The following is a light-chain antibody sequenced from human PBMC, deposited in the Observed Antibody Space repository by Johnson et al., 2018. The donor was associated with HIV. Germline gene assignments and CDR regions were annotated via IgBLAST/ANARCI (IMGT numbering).Light chain of an antibody. J-gene: IGLJ1*01. Sequence: QSVLTQPPSVSAAPRQKVTISCSGSSSNIGKNYVSWYRHLPGTAPKLLIYDNDKRPSGIPDRFSASKSGSSATLGITGLQTGDEADYYCATWDSRLSAYVFGPGTTVTIL. CDR2: DND. CDR3: ATWDSRLSAYV. CDR1: SSNIGKNY. V-gene: IGLV1-51*01.